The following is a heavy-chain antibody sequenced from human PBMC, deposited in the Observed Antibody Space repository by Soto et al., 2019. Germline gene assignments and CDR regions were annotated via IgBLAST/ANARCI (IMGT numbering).Heavy chain of an antibody. CDR2: IYYSGST. D-gene: IGHD6-6*01. J-gene: IGHJ6*02. CDR3: ARGLAARPRDYYYGMDV. Sequence: SETLSLTCTVSGGSISSGGYYWSWIRQHPGKGLEWIGYIYYSGSTNYNPSLKSRVTMSVDTSKNQFSLKLSSVTAADTAVYHCARGLAARPRDYYYGMDVWGQGTTVTVSS. CDR1: GGSISSGGYY. V-gene: IGHV4-61*08.